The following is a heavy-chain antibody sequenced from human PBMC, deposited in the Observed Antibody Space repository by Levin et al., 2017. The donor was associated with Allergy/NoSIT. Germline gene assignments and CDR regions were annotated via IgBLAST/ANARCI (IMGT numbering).Heavy chain of an antibody. CDR2: IRSKDNSYAT. J-gene: IGHJ4*02. V-gene: IGHV3-73*01. CDR1: GFTFSDSP. Sequence: AASVKVSCAASGFTFSDSPMHWVRQASGKGLEWVGRIRSKDNSYATAYAASVKGRFTIFRDDSKNTAYLQMNSLKTEDTAVYYCSSLPDYWGQGTLVTVSS. D-gene: IGHD5/OR15-5a*01. CDR3: SSLPDY.